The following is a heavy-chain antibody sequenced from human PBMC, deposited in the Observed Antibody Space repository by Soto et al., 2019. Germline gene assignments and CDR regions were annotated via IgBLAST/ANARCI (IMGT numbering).Heavy chain of an antibody. CDR2: INAGNGNT. CDR3: ASEQWLVKGGAFDI. V-gene: IGHV1-3*01. J-gene: IGHJ3*02. CDR1: GYTFTSYA. D-gene: IGHD6-19*01. Sequence: ASVKVSCKASGYTFTSYAMHWVRQAPGQRLEWMGWINAGNGNTKYSQKFQGRVTITRDTSAGTAYMELSSLRSEDTAVYYCASEQWLVKGGAFDIWGQGTMVTVSS.